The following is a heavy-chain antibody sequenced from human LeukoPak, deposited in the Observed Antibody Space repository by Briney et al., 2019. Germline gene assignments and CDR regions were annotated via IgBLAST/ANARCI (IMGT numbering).Heavy chain of an antibody. J-gene: IGHJ4*02. CDR2: IYYSGIT. V-gene: IGHV4-39*01. CDR1: GGSISSYY. CDR3: ARHRRWFGQSFKTYHFDF. D-gene: IGHD3-10*01. Sequence: SETLSLTCTVSGGSISSYYWSWIRQPPGKGLEWIGSIYYSGITYYTPSLRSRVTISTSKNQFSLNLSSVTAADTAVYYCARHRRWFGQSFKTYHFDFWGQGTLVTVSS.